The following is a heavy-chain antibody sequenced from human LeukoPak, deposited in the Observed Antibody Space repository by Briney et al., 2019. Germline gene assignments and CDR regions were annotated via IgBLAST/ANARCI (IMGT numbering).Heavy chain of an antibody. Sequence: SQTLSLTCTVSGGSISSGDYYWSWIRQPPGKGLEWIGYIYYSGSTYYNPSLKSRVTISVDTSKNQFSLKLSSVTAADTAVYYCARGYEVPAAPYYFDYWGQGTLVTVSS. V-gene: IGHV4-30-4*08. J-gene: IGHJ4*02. D-gene: IGHD2-2*01. CDR3: ARGYEVPAAPYYFDY. CDR2: IYYSGST. CDR1: GGSISSGDYY.